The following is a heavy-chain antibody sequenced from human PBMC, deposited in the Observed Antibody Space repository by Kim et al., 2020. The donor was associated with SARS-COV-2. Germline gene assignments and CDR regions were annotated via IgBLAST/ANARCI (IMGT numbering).Heavy chain of an antibody. CDR3: ARTVAGRIDAFDI. D-gene: IGHD6-19*01. V-gene: IGHV3-7*03. J-gene: IGHJ3*02. Sequence: VDSMKCRFTLSRDNAQNSLYLQMTSLTAEDTAVYYCARTVAGRIDAFDIWGQGTMVTVSS.